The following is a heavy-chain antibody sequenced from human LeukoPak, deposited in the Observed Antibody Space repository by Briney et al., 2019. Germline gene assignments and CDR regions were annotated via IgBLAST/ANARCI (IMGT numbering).Heavy chain of an antibody. Sequence: GGSLRLSCAASGFTFSSYWMSWVRQAPGKGLEWVANIKQDGSEKYYVDPVKGRFTISRDNAKNSLYLQMNSLRAEDTAVYYCARDEYSGSYHDLIESSYYWGQGTLVTVSS. J-gene: IGHJ4*02. CDR3: ARDEYSGSYHDLIESSYY. D-gene: IGHD1-26*01. CDR2: IKQDGSEK. CDR1: GFTFSSYW. V-gene: IGHV3-7*01.